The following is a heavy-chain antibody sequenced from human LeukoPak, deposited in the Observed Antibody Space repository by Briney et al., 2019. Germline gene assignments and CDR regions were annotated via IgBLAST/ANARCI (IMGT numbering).Heavy chain of an antibody. Sequence: SGTLSLTCTVSGGSMSSSSYYWGWIRQPPGKGLEWIGSIYYSGSSYYNPSLKSRVTISVDTSKNQFSLKLSSVTAADTAVYYCARVGDAFDIWGQGTMVTVSS. CDR1: GGSMSSSSYY. CDR3: ARVGDAFDI. J-gene: IGHJ3*02. V-gene: IGHV4-39*07. CDR2: IYYSGSS.